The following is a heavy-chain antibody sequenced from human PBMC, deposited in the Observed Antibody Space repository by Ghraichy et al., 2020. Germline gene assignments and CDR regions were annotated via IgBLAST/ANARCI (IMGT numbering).Heavy chain of an antibody. CDR2: INSDGSST. CDR3: ARAAYSSGWEFVDY. D-gene: IGHD6-19*01. V-gene: IGHV3-74*01. CDR1: GFTFSSYW. J-gene: IGHJ4*02. Sequence: GESLNISCAASGFTFSSYWMHWVRQAPGKGLVWVSRINSDGSSTSYADSVKGRFTISRDNAKNTLYLQMNSLRAEDTAVYYCARAAYSSGWEFVDYWGQGTLVTVSS.